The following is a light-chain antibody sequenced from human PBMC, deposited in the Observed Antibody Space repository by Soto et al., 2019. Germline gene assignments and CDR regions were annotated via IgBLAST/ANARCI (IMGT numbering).Light chain of an antibody. CDR3: QQYNNWPIT. CDR2: GAS. Sequence: EIVLTQSPGTLSLSPGERATLSCRASQSVSSSRLAWYRQKPGQAPRLLIYGASTRATGIPARFSGSGSGTEFTLTISSLQSEDFGIYYCQQYNNWPITFGQGTRLEIK. V-gene: IGKV3-15*01. J-gene: IGKJ5*01. CDR1: QSVSSS.